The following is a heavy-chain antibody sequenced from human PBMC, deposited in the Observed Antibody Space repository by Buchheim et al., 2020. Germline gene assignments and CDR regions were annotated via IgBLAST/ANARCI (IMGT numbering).Heavy chain of an antibody. J-gene: IGHJ6*02. V-gene: IGHV4-34*01. CDR2: INHSGST. CDR3: ARGLGILPRLTAYYYGSGHRVRHPINYGMDV. D-gene: IGHD3-10*01. Sequence: QVQLQQWGAGLLKPSETLSLTCAVYGGSFSGYYWSWIRQPPGKGLEWIGEINHSGSTNYNPSLKSRVTLSVDTSQNQFSLKLSSVTAADTAVYYCARGLGILPRLTAYYYGSGHRVRHPINYGMDVWGQGTT. CDR1: GGSFSGYY.